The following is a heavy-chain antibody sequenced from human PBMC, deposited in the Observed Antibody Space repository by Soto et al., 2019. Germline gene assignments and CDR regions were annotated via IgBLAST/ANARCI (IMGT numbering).Heavy chain of an antibody. CDR3: TTGKVILYPDYYMDV. CDR1: GFTFSNAW. J-gene: IGHJ6*03. CDR2: IKSKTDGGTT. D-gene: IGHD2-8*01. V-gene: IGHV3-15*01. Sequence: GGSLRLSCAASGFTFSNAWMSWVRQAPGKGLEWVGRIKSKTDGGTTDYAAPVKGRFTISRDDSKNTLYLQMNSLKTEDTAVYYCTTGKVILYPDYYMDVWGKGTTVTVSS.